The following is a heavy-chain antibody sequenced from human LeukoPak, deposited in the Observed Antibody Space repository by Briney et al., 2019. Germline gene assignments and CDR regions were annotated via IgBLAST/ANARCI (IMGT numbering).Heavy chain of an antibody. CDR3: ARARGDYYDSSGYYADY. CDR1: GFTFSSYA. CDR2: ISGSGSST. J-gene: IGHJ4*02. V-gene: IGHV3-23*01. D-gene: IGHD3-22*01. Sequence: GGSLRLSCAASGFTFSSYAMTWVRQAPGKGLELVSAISGSGSSTYYADSVKGRFTISRDNSKNTLYLQMNSLRAEDTAVYYCARARGDYYDSSGYYADYWGQGTLVTVSS.